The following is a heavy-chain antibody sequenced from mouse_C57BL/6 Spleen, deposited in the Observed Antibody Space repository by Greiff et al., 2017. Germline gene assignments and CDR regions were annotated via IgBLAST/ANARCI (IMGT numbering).Heavy chain of an antibody. Sequence: QVQLQQSGAELARPGASVKLSCKASGYTFTRYGISWVKQRTGQGLEWIGEIYPRSGNTYYKEKFKGKATLPADKYSRTAYMELRSLRAEDSAVYFCARSWFAYWGQGTLVTVSA. CDR2: IYPRSGNT. CDR1: GYTFTRYG. V-gene: IGHV1-81*01. J-gene: IGHJ3*01. CDR3: ARSWFAY.